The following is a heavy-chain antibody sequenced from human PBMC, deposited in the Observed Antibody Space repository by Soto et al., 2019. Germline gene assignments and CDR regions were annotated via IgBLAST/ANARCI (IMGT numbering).Heavy chain of an antibody. CDR2: ISAGNGNT. J-gene: IGHJ4*02. CDR3: ARVSMAPHTAIFYYDS. CDR1: GYTFTSYT. Sequence: ASVNVSCKSSGYTFTSYTLHWVRQAPGQRFEWLGWISAGNGNTKSSQKFQDRVTFDRNTSASTVSMELNSLRSEDTAIYYCARVSMAPHTAIFYYDSCGQGSLVTFSS. D-gene: IGHD3-3*01. V-gene: IGHV1-3*01.